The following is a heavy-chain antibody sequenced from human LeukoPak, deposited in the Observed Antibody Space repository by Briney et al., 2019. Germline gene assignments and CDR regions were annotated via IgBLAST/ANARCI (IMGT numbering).Heavy chain of an antibody. Sequence: GGSLRLSCAASGFTCSTFAMIWVRQPPGKGLEWVSSIFPSGGETHYADSVRGRFTISRDNSKSTLSLQMNSLRAEDTAIYYCATYRQVLLPFESWGQGTLVTVSS. J-gene: IGHJ4*02. V-gene: IGHV3-23*01. D-gene: IGHD2-8*02. CDR2: IFPSGGET. CDR3: ATYRQVLLPFES. CDR1: GFTCSTFA.